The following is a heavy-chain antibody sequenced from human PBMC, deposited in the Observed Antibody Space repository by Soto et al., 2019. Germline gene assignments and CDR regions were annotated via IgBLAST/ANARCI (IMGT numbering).Heavy chain of an antibody. CDR3: ARGGSPVSYYYYGMDV. V-gene: IGHV3-30-3*01. J-gene: IGHJ6*02. Sequence: QVQLVESGGGVVQPGRSLRLSCAAAGFTFSSYAMHWVRQAPGKGLEWVAVISYDGSNKYYADSVKGRFTISRDNSKNTLYLQMNSLIAEDTAVYYCARGGSPVSYYYYGMDVWGQGTSVTVSS. CDR1: GFTFSSYA. CDR2: ISYDGSNK. D-gene: IGHD3-10*01.